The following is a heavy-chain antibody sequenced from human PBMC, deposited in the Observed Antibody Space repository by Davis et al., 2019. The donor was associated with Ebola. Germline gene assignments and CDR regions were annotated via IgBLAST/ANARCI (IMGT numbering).Heavy chain of an antibody. V-gene: IGHV1-18*04. J-gene: IGHJ4*02. Sequence: AASVKVSCKASGYTLTGYFMHWVRQAPGQGLEWVGWISASNGNTNYAQKVQGSVTMTTDTSTSTAYMELRSLRSDDTAVYYCATLGGGYYFDYWGQGTLVTVSS. CDR2: ISASNGNT. D-gene: IGHD3-16*01. CDR3: ATLGGGYYFDY. CDR1: GYTLTGYF.